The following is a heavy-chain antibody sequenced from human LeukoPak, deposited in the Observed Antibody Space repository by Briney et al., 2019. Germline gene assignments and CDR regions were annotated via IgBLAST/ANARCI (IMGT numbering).Heavy chain of an antibody. Sequence: GSLRLSCAASGFRFSDYYWSWIRQPPGKGLEWIGEINHSGSTNYNPSLKSRVTISVDTSKNQFSLKLSSVTAADTAVYYCARRKYDYYGSARMARWFDPWGQGTLVTVSS. J-gene: IGHJ5*02. CDR3: ARRKYDYYGSARMARWFDP. D-gene: IGHD3-10*01. CDR1: GFRFSDYY. V-gene: IGHV4-34*01. CDR2: INHSGST.